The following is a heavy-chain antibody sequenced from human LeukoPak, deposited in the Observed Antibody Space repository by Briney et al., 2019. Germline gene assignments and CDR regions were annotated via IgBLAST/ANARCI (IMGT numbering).Heavy chain of an antibody. CDR3: ARPYRSGSYVAFDI. CDR1: GGSITSSTYY. D-gene: IGHD1-26*01. CDR2: IYSSERT. Sequence: SETLSLTCAVSGGSITSSTYYWGRIRQPPGKGLEWVGSIYSSERTSYNPSLKSRVTISIDTSKNQFSLKLSSVTAADTAVYYCARPYRSGSYVAFDIWGQGTMVTVSS. V-gene: IGHV4-39*01. J-gene: IGHJ3*02.